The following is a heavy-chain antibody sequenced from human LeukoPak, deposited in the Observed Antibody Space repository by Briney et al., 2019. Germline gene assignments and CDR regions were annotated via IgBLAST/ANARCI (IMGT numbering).Heavy chain of an antibody. CDR1: GFTFSNYW. D-gene: IGHD5-18*01. Sequence: PGGSLRLSCAASGFTFSNYWMHWVRQAPGKGLVWVSRINSDGSSTTYAGSVKGRFTISRDNGQNTLYLQMNSLRAEDTAVYYCAREGRGYSYAFEYWGQGTLVTVSS. CDR2: INSDGSST. CDR3: AREGRGYSYAFEY. J-gene: IGHJ4*02. V-gene: IGHV3-74*01.